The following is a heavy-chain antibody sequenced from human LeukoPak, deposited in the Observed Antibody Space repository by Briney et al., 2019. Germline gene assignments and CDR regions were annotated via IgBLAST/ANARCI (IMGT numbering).Heavy chain of an antibody. D-gene: IGHD1-26*01. Sequence: SGGSLRLPCAASGFTLSSHAMSWVRQAPGKGLEWVSAISTSGGSTYYADSVKGRFTISRDNSKNTLYLQMNSLRAEDTAVYYCAKEPYSGSQLLDYWGQGTLVTVSS. V-gene: IGHV3-23*01. J-gene: IGHJ4*02. CDR1: GFTLSSHA. CDR3: AKEPYSGSQLLDY. CDR2: ISTSGGST.